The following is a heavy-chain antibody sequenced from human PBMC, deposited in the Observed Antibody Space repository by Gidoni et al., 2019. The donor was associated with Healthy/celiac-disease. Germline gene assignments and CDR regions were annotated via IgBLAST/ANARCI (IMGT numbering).Heavy chain of an antibody. D-gene: IGHD2-21*02. CDR3: ARLYCGGDCYENWFDP. CDR2: ISSSSSYI. V-gene: IGHV3-21*01. J-gene: IGHJ5*02. CDR1: GFTFSSYS. Sequence: EVQLVESGGGLVKPGGSLRLSCAASGFTFSSYSMNWVRQAPGKGLEWVSSISSSSSYIYYADSVKGRFTISRDNAKNSLYLQMNSLRAEDTAVYYCARLYCGGDCYENWFDPWGQGTLVTVSS.